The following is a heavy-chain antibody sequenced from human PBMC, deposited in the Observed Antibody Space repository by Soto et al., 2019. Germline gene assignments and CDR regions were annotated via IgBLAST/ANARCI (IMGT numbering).Heavy chain of an antibody. D-gene: IGHD1-1*01. V-gene: IGHV4-4*02. Sequence: SETLSLTCAVSGGSISSSNWWSWVRQPPGKGLEWIGEIYHSGSTNYNPSLKSRVTISVDKSKNQFSLKLSSVTAADTAVYYCARVLYNWNDVLRYFDYWGQGTLVTVSS. CDR3: ARVLYNWNDVLRYFDY. CDR2: IYHSGST. J-gene: IGHJ4*02. CDR1: GGSISSSNW.